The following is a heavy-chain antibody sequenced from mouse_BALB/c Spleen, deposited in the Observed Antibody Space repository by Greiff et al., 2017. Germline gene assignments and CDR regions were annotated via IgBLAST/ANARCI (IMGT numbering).Heavy chain of an antibody. Sequence: EVQLQQSGPELMKPGASVKISCKASGYSFTSYYMHWVKQSHGKSLEWIGYIDPFNGGTSYNQKFKGKATLTVDESSSTAYMHLSSLTSEDSAVYYCARNYGSSYAMDYWGQGTSVTVSS. D-gene: IGHD1-1*01. J-gene: IGHJ4*01. V-gene: IGHV1S135*01. CDR1: GYSFTSYY. CDR3: ARNYGSSYAMDY. CDR2: IDPFNGGT.